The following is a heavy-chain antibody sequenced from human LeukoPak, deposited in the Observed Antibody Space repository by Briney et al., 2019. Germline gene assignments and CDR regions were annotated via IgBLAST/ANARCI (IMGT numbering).Heavy chain of an antibody. Sequence: SETLSLTCAVYGESFSGYYWSWIRQPPGKGPEWIGEINHSGSTNYNPSLKSRVTISVDTSKNQFSLKLSSVTAADTAVYYCARGYSYGSNYFDYWGQGTLVTVSS. CDR3: ARGYSYGSNYFDY. CDR1: GESFSGYY. V-gene: IGHV4-34*01. D-gene: IGHD5-18*01. CDR2: INHSGST. J-gene: IGHJ4*02.